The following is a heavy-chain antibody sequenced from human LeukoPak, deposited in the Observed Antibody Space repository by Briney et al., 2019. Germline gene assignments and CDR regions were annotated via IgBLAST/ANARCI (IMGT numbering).Heavy chain of an antibody. Sequence: GGSLRLSCAASGFTFCNYALGWGRQAPGEGLEWVSAISGSGGSTYYADSVKGRFTISRDNSKDTLYLQMNSLRAEDTAVYYCAKEWLRAFDYWGQGTLVTVSS. CDR3: AKEWLRAFDY. J-gene: IGHJ4*02. CDR1: GFTFCNYA. V-gene: IGHV3-23*01. D-gene: IGHD6-19*01. CDR2: ISGSGGST.